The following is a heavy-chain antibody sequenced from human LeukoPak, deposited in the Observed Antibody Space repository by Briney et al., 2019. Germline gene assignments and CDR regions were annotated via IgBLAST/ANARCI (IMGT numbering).Heavy chain of an antibody. CDR3: ARGRRGLRFLEWGKTRNAFDI. CDR2: MNPNSGNT. Sequence: ASVKVSCKASGYTFTSYGISWVRQAPGQGLEWMGWMNPNSGNTGYAQKFQGRVTMTRNTSISTAYMELSSLRSEDTAVYYCARGRRGLRFLEWGKTRNAFDIWGQGTMVTVSS. CDR1: GYTFTSYG. J-gene: IGHJ3*02. D-gene: IGHD3-3*01. V-gene: IGHV1-8*02.